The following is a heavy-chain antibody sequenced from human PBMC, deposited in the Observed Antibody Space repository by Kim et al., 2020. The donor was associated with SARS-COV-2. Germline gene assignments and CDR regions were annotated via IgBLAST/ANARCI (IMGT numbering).Heavy chain of an antibody. J-gene: IGHJ4*02. V-gene: IGHV5-51*01. CDR2: IYPGDSDT. CDR3: ARQRGYYDSSGYQHFDY. CDR1: GYSFTSYW. D-gene: IGHD3-22*01. Sequence: GESLKISCKGSGYSFTSYWIGWVRQMPGKGLEWMGIIYPGDSDTRYSPSFQGQVTISADKSISTAYLQWSSLKASDTAMYYCARQRGYYDSSGYQHFDYWGQGTLVTVSS.